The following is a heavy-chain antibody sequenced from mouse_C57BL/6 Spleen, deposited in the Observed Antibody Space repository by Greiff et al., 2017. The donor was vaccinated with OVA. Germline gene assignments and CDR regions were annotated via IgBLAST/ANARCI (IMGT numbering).Heavy chain of an antibody. Sequence: VKVVESGAELVRPGASVTLSCKASGYTFTDYEMHWVKQTPVHGLEWIGAIDPETGGTAYNQKFKGKAILTADKSSSTAYMELRSLTSEDSAVYYCTSLTVAFDYWGQGTTLTVSS. V-gene: IGHV1-15*01. D-gene: IGHD1-1*01. J-gene: IGHJ2*01. CDR2: IDPETGGT. CDR3: TSLTVAFDY. CDR1: GYTFTDYE.